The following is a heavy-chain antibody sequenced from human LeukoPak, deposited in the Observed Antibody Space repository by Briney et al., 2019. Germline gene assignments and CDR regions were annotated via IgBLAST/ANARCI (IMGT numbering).Heavy chain of an antibody. CDR2: ISAYNGNT. V-gene: IGHV1-18*01. Sequence: ASVKVSCKASGYTFTSYGISWVRQAPGQGLEWMGWISAYNGNTNYAKKLQGRVTMTTDTSTSTAYMELRSLRSDDTAVYYSARAPQWLATGGFDYCGQGTLVTVSS. D-gene: IGHD6-19*01. J-gene: IGHJ4*02. CDR3: ARAPQWLATGGFDY. CDR1: GYTFTSYG.